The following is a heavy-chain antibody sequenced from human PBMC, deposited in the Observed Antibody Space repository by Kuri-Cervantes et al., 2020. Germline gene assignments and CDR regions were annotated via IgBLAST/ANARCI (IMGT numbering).Heavy chain of an antibody. CDR3: AKDLSYGVVVYGDDAFDI. V-gene: IGHV3-23*01. J-gene: IGHJ3*02. D-gene: IGHD2-2*01. Sequence: GESLKISCSASGFTFSSYAMSWVRQAPGKGPEWVSAISGSGGSTYYADSVKGRFTISRDNSKNTLYLQMNSLRAEDTAVYYCAKDLSYGVVVYGDDAFDIWGQGTMVTVSS. CDR1: GFTFSSYA. CDR2: ISGSGGST.